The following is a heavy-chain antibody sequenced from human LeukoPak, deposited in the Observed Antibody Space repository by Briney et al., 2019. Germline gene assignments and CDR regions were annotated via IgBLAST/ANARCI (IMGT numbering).Heavy chain of an antibody. V-gene: IGHV3-23*01. D-gene: IGHD5-18*01. CDR3: GKTTAGYSSGQKPAWPVDY. CDR1: RFPFSRFA. CDR2: IFGSCGSP. J-gene: IGHJ4*02. Sequence: PWGSLRLSCDASRFPFSRFAMYWVRPAPGKGLDWIAGIFGSCGSPHYADSVKGRFTISRDNSKNTVYLQINSLRAEDTAVYYCGKTTAGYSSGQKPAWPVDYWGQGTLVTVSS.